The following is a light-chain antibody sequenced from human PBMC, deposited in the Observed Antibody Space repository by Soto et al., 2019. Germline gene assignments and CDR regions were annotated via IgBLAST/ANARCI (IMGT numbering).Light chain of an antibody. J-gene: IGLJ1*01. CDR1: SSDVGDYNS. CDR2: EVR. V-gene: IGLV2-8*01. Sequence: QSVLTQPPSASGSPGQSVTISCTGTSSDVGDYNSVSWYQQYPGKAPKVIIYEVRKRPSGVPDRFSGSKSCNTASLTVSGLQAEDEADSYCSQYAGSNAYVFAIGTKVTVL. CDR3: SQYAGSNAYV.